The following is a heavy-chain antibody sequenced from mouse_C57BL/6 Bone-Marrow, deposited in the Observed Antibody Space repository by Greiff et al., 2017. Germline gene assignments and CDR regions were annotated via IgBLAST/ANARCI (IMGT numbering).Heavy chain of an antibody. CDR3: ASGYVYLLYFDY. CDR1: GYTFTSYW. V-gene: IGHV1-72*01. D-gene: IGHD2-10*02. Sequence: QVQLQQPGAELVKPGASVQLSCKASGYTFTSYWMHWVKQRPGRGLEWIGRIDPNRGGTKYNEKFKSKATLTVDKPSSTAYMQLSSLTSEDSAVYYCASGYVYLLYFDYWGQGTTLTVSS. J-gene: IGHJ2*01. CDR2: IDPNRGGT.